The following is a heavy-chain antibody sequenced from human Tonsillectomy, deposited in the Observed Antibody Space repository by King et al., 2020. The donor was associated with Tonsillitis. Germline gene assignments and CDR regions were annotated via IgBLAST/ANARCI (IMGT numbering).Heavy chain of an antibody. CDR1: GFTFSNYA. CDR2: ISDGGCST. D-gene: IGHD4-11*01. Sequence: QLVQSGGGLLQPGGSLRLSCAASGFTFSNYAMSWVRQAPGKGLEWVSTISDGGCSTYYADSVKGRFTISRENSKKKLFLQMNSLRAEDTAVYYCAKPLSDDYRPLAYWGQGTLVTVSS. CDR3: AKPLSDDYRPLAY. J-gene: IGHJ4*02. V-gene: IGHV3-23*04.